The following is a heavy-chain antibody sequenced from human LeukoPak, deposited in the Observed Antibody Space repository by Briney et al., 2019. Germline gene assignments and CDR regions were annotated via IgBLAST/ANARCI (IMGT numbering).Heavy chain of an antibody. CDR2: IHYSGST. CDR1: GGSINNYY. Sequence: PSETLSLTSTVSGGSINNYYWSWFRQPPGEGPEWIGYIHYSGSTNYNPSLKSRVTISVDTSKNRFSLKLSSLTAADTAVYYCARHRGSGYPYFDYWGQGTLVTASS. J-gene: IGHJ4*02. D-gene: IGHD3-22*01. V-gene: IGHV4-59*01. CDR3: ARHRGSGYPYFDY.